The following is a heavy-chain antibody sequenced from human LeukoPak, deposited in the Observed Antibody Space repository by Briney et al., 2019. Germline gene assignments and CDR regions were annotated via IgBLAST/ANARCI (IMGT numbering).Heavy chain of an antibody. CDR1: GGSISSSSYY. CDR2: IYYSGST. D-gene: IGHD3-22*01. V-gene: IGHV4-39*07. Sequence: SETLSLTCTVSGGSISSSSYYWGWIRQPPGKGLEWIGSIYYSGSTYYNPSLKSRVTISVDTSKNQFSLKLSSVTAADTAVYYCARVLHKGYYDSSGYPVDAFDIWGQGTMVTVSS. CDR3: ARVLHKGYYDSSGYPVDAFDI. J-gene: IGHJ3*02.